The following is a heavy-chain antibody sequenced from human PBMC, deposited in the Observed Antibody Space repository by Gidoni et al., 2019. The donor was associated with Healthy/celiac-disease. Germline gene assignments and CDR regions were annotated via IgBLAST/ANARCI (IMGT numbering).Heavy chain of an antibody. CDR3: ARRQGPIYYDRFPNWFDP. J-gene: IGHJ5*02. D-gene: IGHD3-22*01. V-gene: IGHV5-51*01. CDR2: IYPGDSDT. CDR1: GYSCTSYW. Sequence: EVQLVQSGAEVKKPGESLKISCKGSGYSCTSYWIGWVRQMPGKGLEWMGIIYPGDSDTRYSPSFQGQVTISADKSISTAYLQWSSLKASDTAMYYCARRQGPIYYDRFPNWFDPWGQGTLVTVSS.